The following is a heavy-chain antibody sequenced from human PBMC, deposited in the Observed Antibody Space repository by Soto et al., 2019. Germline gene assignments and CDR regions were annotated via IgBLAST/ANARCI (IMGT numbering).Heavy chain of an antibody. CDR1: GFTFTRYS. CDR2: ISSTTNYI. J-gene: IGHJ4*02. CDR3: ARDSEDLTSNFDY. V-gene: IGHV3-21*06. Sequence: NPGGSLRLSCAASGFTFTRYSMNWVRQAPGKGLEWVSSISSTTNYIYYGDSMKGRFTISRDNAKNSLYLEMNSLRAEDTAVYYCARDSEDLTSNFDYWGQGTLVTVSS.